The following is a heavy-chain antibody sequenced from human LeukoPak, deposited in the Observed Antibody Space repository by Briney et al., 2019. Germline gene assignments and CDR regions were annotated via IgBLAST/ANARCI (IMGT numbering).Heavy chain of an antibody. CDR3: ARLVRQYYFDY. Sequence: PSETLSLTCAVSGGSISSGGYSWSWIRQPPGKGLEWIGYIYHSGSTYYNPSLKSRVTISVDRSKNQFSLKLSSVTVADTAVYYCARLVRQYYFDYWGQGTLVTVSS. D-gene: IGHD3-10*01. J-gene: IGHJ4*02. CDR2: IYHSGST. CDR1: GGSISSGGYS. V-gene: IGHV4-30-2*01.